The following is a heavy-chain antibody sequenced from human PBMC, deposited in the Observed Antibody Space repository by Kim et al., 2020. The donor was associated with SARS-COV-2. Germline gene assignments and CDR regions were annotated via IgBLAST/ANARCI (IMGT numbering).Heavy chain of an antibody. D-gene: IGHD5-12*01. CDR3: ARVRGYSGYDGYFDY. V-gene: IGHV3-7*03. J-gene: IGHJ4*02. CDR1: GFTFSSYW. CDR2: IKQDGSEK. Sequence: GGSLRLSCAASGFTFSSYWMSWVRQAPGKGLEWVANIKQDGSEKYYVDSVKGRFTISRDNAKNSLYLQMNSLRAEDTAVYYCARVRGYSGYDGYFDYWGQGTLVTVSS.